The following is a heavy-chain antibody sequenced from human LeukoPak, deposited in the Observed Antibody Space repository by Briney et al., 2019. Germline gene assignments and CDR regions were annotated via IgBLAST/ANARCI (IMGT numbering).Heavy chain of an antibody. D-gene: IGHD3-3*02. V-gene: IGHV1-46*01. CDR3: ARVGATSGTHFWDY. CDR1: GYKFTSHY. J-gene: IGHJ4*02. CDR2: INPSDGYT. Sequence: RASVKVSCKASGYKFTSHYIHWVRQAPGQGLEWMGIINPSDGYTIYAQKFQGRVTMTRDTSTTTLYVDLSSLRSEDTAVYYCARVGATSGTHFWDYWGQGTLVTVSP.